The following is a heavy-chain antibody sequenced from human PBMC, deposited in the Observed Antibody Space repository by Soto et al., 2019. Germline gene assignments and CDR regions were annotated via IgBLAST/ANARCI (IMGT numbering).Heavy chain of an antibody. J-gene: IGHJ6*04. CDR3: ARGPGLGFGYSCAVAMHV. V-gene: IGHV1-18*01. CDR2: ISGYNGNT. Sequence: QVQLVQSGAEVKKPGASVKVSCKASGYTFSNYGISWVRQGPGQGLEWMGWISGYNGNTHYEEKVQDRIKMTTDTSTSTTYLGLKNVRSDDSAVYCCARGPGLGFGYSCAVAMHVWGEGITVTFSS. CDR1: GYTFSNYG. D-gene: IGHD5-18*01.